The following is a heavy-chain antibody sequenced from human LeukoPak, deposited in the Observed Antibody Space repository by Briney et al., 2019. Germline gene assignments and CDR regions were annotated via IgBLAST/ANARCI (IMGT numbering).Heavy chain of an antibody. Sequence: GGSLRLSCAASGFTFTSYWMSWVRQAPGKGLEWVSGINWNGGSTGYADSVKGRFTISRDNAKNSLYLQMNSLRAEDTALYYCARSRGYSYGPADLMYYFDYWGQGTLVTVSS. D-gene: IGHD5-18*01. CDR2: INWNGGST. CDR1: GFTFTSYW. J-gene: IGHJ4*02. V-gene: IGHV3-20*04. CDR3: ARSRGYSYGPADLMYYFDY.